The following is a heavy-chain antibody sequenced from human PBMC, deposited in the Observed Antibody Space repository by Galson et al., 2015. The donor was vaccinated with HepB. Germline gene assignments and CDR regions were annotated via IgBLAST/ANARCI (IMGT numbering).Heavy chain of an antibody. J-gene: IGHJ6*03. Sequence: VKVSCKASGYTFTGYYMHWVRQAPGQGLEWMGRINPNSGGTNYAQKFQGRVTMTRDTSISTAYMELSRLRSDDTAVYYCARDGVVVPAAITYYYYYMDVWGKGTTVTVSS. D-gene: IGHD2-2*02. CDR1: GYTFTGYY. CDR3: ARDGVVVPAAITYYYYYMDV. V-gene: IGHV1-2*06. CDR2: INPNSGGT.